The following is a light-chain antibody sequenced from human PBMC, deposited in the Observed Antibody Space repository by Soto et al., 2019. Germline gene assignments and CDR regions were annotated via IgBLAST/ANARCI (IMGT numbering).Light chain of an antibody. CDR3: QVWDITTDHYV. V-gene: IGLV3-21*04. J-gene: IGLJ1*01. CDR2: YDS. CDR1: NIGSKR. Sequence: SSERTQPPSVSVAPEKTARLTCGGDNIGSKRVHWYRQKPGQAPVLVIYYDSDRPSGIPERFSGSNSGNTATLTINRVEAGDEADYYCQVWDITTDHYVFGTGTKVTVL.